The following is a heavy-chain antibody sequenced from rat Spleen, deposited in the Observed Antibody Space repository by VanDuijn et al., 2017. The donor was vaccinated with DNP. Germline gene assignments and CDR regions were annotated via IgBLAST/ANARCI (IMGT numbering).Heavy chain of an antibody. J-gene: IGHJ2*01. CDR2: ITSSGGST. CDR1: GFTFNNYW. V-gene: IGHV5-31*01. CDR3: ARELGNYFDY. Sequence: EVQLVESGGDLVQPGRSLKLSCVASGFTFNNYWMTWIRQVPGKGLEWVASITSSGGSTYYPDSVKGRFTISRDNAKNTLYLQMNSLRSEDTATYYCARELGNYFDYWGQGVMVTVSS.